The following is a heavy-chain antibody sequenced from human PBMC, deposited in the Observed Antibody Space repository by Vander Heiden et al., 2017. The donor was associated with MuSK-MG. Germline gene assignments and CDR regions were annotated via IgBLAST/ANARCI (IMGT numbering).Heavy chain of an antibody. V-gene: IGHV3-7*01. D-gene: IGHD5-12*01. CDR1: GFDFSFNW. CDR2: IKSDGSAD. Sequence: EVELVDSGGGLVQPGGSLRLSCAASGFDFSFNWMRWLRQAPGKGLEWVANIKSDGSADYYVDSVKGRFTISRDNAKNSLYLQMSSLRVEDTAVYYCARDGDGYNNWGQGTLVTVSS. J-gene: IGHJ4*02. CDR3: ARDGDGYNN.